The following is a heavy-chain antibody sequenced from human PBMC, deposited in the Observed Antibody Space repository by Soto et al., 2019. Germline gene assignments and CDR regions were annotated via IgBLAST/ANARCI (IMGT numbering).Heavy chain of an antibody. Sequence: QVQLVESGGGLVRPGGSLRLSCAASGFTFRDHDMSWIRQAPGKGLEWVSCISSSGTATYYADSVKGRFTISRDNAKNSLYVEMNSLRVEETAVYYCARKGPSAARPNHWGQGTLVTVSS. D-gene: IGHD6-6*01. V-gene: IGHV3-11*01. CDR1: GFTFRDHD. CDR2: ISSSGTAT. CDR3: ARKGPSAARPNH. J-gene: IGHJ5*02.